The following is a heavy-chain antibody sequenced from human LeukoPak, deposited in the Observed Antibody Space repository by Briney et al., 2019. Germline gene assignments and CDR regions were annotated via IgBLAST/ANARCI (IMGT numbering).Heavy chain of an antibody. D-gene: IGHD4-23*01. CDR1: GGSISSSSYY. CDR2: ISRSGSTK. J-gene: IGHJ1*01. V-gene: IGHV3-11*04. CDR3: ARTPTVVTPQHFQH. Sequence: LSLTCTVSGGSISSSSYYWGWIRQPPGKGLEWVSSISRSGSTKYYADSVKGRFTISRDNAKNSLFLQMNSLRAEDTAVYYCARTPTVVTPQHFQHWGQGTLVTVSS.